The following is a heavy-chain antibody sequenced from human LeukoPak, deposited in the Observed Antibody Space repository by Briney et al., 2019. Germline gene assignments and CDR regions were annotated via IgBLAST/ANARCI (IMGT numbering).Heavy chain of an antibody. D-gene: IGHD2-2*01. V-gene: IGHV3-23*01. CDR2: LSGSGGST. CDR3: AKSIVVVPAAADYFDY. J-gene: IGHJ4*02. CDR1: GFTFSSYA. Sequence: GGSLRLSWAASGFTFSSYAMSWVRQAPGKGLEWVSSLSGSGGSTYYADSVKGQFTISRDNSKSTLYLQMNSLRAEDTAVYYCAKSIVVVPAAADYFDYWGQGTLVTVSS.